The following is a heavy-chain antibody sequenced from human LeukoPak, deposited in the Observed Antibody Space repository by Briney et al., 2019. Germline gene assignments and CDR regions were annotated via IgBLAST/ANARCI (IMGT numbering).Heavy chain of an antibody. Sequence: SVKVSCKASGGTFSSYAISWVRQAPGQGLEWMGGIIPIFGTANYAQKFQGRVTITAGKSTSTAYMELSSLRSEDTAVYYCARDARRGYSGYDLDYWGQGTLVTVSS. CDR3: ARDARRGYSGYDLDY. J-gene: IGHJ4*02. CDR1: GGTFSSYA. D-gene: IGHD5-12*01. CDR2: IIPIFGTA. V-gene: IGHV1-69*06.